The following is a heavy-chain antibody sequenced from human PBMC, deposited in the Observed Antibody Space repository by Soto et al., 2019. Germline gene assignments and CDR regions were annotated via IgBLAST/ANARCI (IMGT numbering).Heavy chain of an antibody. V-gene: IGHV3-74*01. J-gene: IGHJ6*02. CDR1: GFTFSSYW. CDR2: INSDGSST. D-gene: IGHD3-3*01. CDR3: ARAGYYDFWSGYHYGMDV. Sequence: PGGSLRLSCAASGFTFSSYWMHWVRQAPGKGLVWVSRINSDGSSTNYADSVKGRFTISRDNAKNTLYLQMNSPRAEDTAVYYCARAGYYDFWSGYHYGMDVWGQGTTVTVS.